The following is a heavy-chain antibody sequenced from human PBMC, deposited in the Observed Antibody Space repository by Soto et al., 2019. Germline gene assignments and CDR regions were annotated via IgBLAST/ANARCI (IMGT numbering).Heavy chain of an antibody. CDR3: ARDLGSGTGWFDP. CDR2: SYHNGNS. Sequence: QLQLQESGSGLVKPSDTLSLTCDVSGDSITRGGYSWTWIRQPPGKGLGWIGYSYHNGNSYLNPSLRSRVTISVDRSKNQFFLKLSSVTAADTGVYYCARDLGSGTGWFDPWGQGTLVTVSS. CDR1: GDSITRGGYS. V-gene: IGHV4-30-2*01. J-gene: IGHJ5*02. D-gene: IGHD3-10*01.